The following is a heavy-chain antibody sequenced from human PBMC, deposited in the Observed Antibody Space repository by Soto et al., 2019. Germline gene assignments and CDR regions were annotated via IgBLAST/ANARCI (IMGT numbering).Heavy chain of an antibody. CDR1: GDTVTKYG. J-gene: IGHJ4*02. CDR3: ASATSIAVAGKET. CDR2: ISFYNGHT. Sequence: QVQLVQSGGEVKKPGASVKVSCKASGDTVTKYGISWVRQAPGQGLEWVGWISFYNGHTNYALKFQDRITFTTDTSTRTASMALRSLTSDDTAVYYCASATSIAVAGKETWGQGTLVTVSS. V-gene: IGHV1-18*01. D-gene: IGHD6-19*01.